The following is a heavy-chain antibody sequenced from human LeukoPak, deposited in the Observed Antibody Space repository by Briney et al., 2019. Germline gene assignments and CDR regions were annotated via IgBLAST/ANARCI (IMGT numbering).Heavy chain of an antibody. CDR2: INPNSGGT. CDR1: GYTFTGYY. CDR3: AREGIVVVTVDY. J-gene: IGHJ4*02. D-gene: IGHD3-22*01. V-gene: IGHV1-2*02. Sequence: ASVKVSCKASGYTFTGYYMHWVRQAPGQGLEWMGWINPNSGGTNCAQKFQGRVTMTRDTSISTAYMELSRLRSDDTAVYYCAREGIVVVTVDYWGQGTLVTVSS.